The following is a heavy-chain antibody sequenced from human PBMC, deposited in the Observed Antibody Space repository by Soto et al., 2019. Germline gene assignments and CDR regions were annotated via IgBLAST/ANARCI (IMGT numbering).Heavy chain of an antibody. V-gene: IGHV1-69*02. D-gene: IGHD6-19*01. CDR1: GVTFGSYT. CDR2: IIPILGIA. CDR3: ARADRGIAVADVGPDY. Sequence: GASVKVSSKASGVTFGSYTMSWVRQAPGQGLEWMGRIIPILGIANYAQKFQGRVTITADKSTSTAYMELSSLRSEDTAVYYCARADRGIAVADVGPDYWGQGTLVTVSS. J-gene: IGHJ4*02.